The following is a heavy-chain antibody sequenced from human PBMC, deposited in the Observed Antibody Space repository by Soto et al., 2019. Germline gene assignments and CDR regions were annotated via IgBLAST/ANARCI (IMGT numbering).Heavy chain of an antibody. CDR3: ARDEKGIAAAGTLLDY. Sequence: ASVKVSCKASGGTFSSYTISWLRQAPGQGLEWMGRIIPILGIANYAQKFQGRVTITADKSTSTAYMELSSLRSEDTAVYYCARDEKGIAAAGTLLDYWGQGTLVTVSS. V-gene: IGHV1-69*04. D-gene: IGHD6-13*01. CDR1: GGTFSSYT. J-gene: IGHJ4*02. CDR2: IIPILGIA.